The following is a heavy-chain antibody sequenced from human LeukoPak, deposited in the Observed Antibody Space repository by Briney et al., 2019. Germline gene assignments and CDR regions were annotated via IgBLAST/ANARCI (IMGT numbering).Heavy chain of an antibody. J-gene: IGHJ4*02. Sequence: GGSPRLSCAASGFTFSRHWMTWVRQAPGKGLEWVSVIYSGGSTYYADSVKGRFTISRDNSKNTLYLQMNSLRAEDTAVYYCARTSGYFDYWGQGTLVTVSS. CDR3: ARTSGYFDY. CDR2: IYSGGST. V-gene: IGHV3-53*01. D-gene: IGHD2-15*01. CDR1: GFTFSRHW.